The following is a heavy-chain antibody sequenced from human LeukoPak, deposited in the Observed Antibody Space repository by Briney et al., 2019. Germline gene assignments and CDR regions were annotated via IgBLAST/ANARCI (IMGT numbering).Heavy chain of an antibody. J-gene: IGHJ4*02. CDR1: GFTFSSYR. V-gene: IGHV3-7*01. CDR3: ARDTRTFDY. D-gene: IGHD1-26*01. Sequence: GGSLRLSCAASGFTFSSYRMNWVRQAPGKGREWVANIKQDGSGKYYVDSVKGRFTISRGNAKNSLFLQMNSVRGEDTAVYYCARDTRTFDYWGQGTLVTVSS. CDR2: IKQDGSGK.